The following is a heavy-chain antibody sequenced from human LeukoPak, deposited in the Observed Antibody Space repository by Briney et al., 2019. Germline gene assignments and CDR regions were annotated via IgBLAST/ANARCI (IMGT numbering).Heavy chain of an antibody. D-gene: IGHD3-10*01. CDR2: IIPIFGTA. V-gene: IGHV1-69*06. J-gene: IGHJ4*02. CDR1: GGTLINYA. Sequence: SSVKVSCKASGGTLINYAISWVRQAPGQGLEWMGGIIPIFGTANYPQKFQGRVTITADKSTSTAYMELSSLRSEDTAVYYCARVGTMVRGVIILGPYYFDYWGQGTLVTVSS. CDR3: ARVGTMVRGVIILGPYYFDY.